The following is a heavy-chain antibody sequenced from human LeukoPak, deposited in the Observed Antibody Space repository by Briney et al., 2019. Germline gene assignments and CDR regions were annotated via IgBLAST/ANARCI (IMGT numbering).Heavy chain of an antibody. CDR2: IKQDGSEK. D-gene: IGHD5-12*01. CDR3: AREHDVDIVARFDY. CDR1: GFTFSSYW. Sequence: AGGSLSLSCAASGFTFSSYWMSWVRQAPGKGRGWVANIKQDGSEKYYVDSVKGRFTISRDNAKNSLYLQMNSLRAEDTAVYYCAREHDVDIVARFDYWGQGTLVTVSS. V-gene: IGHV3-7*01. J-gene: IGHJ4*02.